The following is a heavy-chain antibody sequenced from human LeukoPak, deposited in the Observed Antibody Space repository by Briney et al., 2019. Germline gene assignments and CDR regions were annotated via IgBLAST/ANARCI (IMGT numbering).Heavy chain of an antibody. J-gene: IGHJ6*02. V-gene: IGHV4-34*01. Sequence: SETLSLTCAVYGGSFSGYYWSWIRQPPGKGLEWIGEIIHSGSTNYNPSLKSRVTISVDTSKNQFSLKLSSVTAADTAVYYCARGRGTTVTTLPYYYGMDVWGQGTTVTVSS. CDR3: ARGRGTTVTTLPYYYGMDV. CDR2: IIHSGST. D-gene: IGHD4-17*01. CDR1: GGSFSGYY.